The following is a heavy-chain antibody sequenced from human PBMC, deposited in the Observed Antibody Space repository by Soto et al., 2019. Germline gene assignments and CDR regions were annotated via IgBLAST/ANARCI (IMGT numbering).Heavy chain of an antibody. CDR2: IYYSGST. V-gene: IGHV4-30-4*01. Sequence: PSVPLSHTCTVSDGSIMGGGCYWSRIRQPPGKGLEWIGYIYYSGSTYYHPSLQSRVTISVDTSNNQFSLRLTSVTAADTAVYYCASSFGNYYDSSGFDYWGQGTLVTVSS. CDR1: DGSIMGGGCY. CDR3: ASSFGNYYDSSGFDY. D-gene: IGHD3-22*01. J-gene: IGHJ4*02.